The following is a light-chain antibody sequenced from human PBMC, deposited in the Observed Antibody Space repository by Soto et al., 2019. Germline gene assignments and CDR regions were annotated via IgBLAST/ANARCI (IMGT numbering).Light chain of an antibody. V-gene: IGLV3-10*01. Sequence: SYELTQPPSVSVSPGQTARITCSGDALPKKFAFWYQQKSGQAPLLVIFEDTKRPSGIPERFSGSTSGTMATLTISGAQVEDEADYCCYSTDDETKGVFGGGTKLTVL. J-gene: IGLJ3*02. CDR2: EDT. CDR1: ALPKKF. CDR3: YSTDDETKGV.